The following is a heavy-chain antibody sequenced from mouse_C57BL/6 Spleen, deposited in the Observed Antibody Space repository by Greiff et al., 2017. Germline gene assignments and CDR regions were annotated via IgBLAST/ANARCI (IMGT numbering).Heavy chain of an antibody. J-gene: IGHJ2*01. Sequence: QVQLQQSGPELVKPGASVKISCKASGYAFSSSWMNWVKQRPGKGLEWIGRIYPGDGDTNYNGKFKGKATLTADKSSSTAYMQLSSLTSEDSAVXFCASYYYGSSPGYWGQGTTLTVSS. D-gene: IGHD1-1*01. CDR1: GYAFSSSW. V-gene: IGHV1-82*01. CDR3: ASYYYGSSPGY. CDR2: IYPGDGDT.